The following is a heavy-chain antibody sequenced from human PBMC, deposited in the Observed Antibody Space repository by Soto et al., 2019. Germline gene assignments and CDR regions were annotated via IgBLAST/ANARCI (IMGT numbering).Heavy chain of an antibody. CDR2: IIPIFGTA. CDR1: GGTFSSYA. J-gene: IGHJ4*02. CDR3: ARDGYSSGWYLL. D-gene: IGHD6-19*01. V-gene: IGHV1-69*13. Sequence: ASVKVSCKASGGTFSSYAISWVRQAPGQGLEWMGGIIPIFGTANYAQKFQGRVTITADESTSTAYMELSSLRSEDTAVYYCARDGYSSGWYLLWGQGTLVTSPQ.